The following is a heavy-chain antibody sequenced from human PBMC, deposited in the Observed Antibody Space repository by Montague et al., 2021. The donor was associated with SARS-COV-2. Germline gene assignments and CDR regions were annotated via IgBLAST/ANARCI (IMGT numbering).Heavy chain of an antibody. CDR1: GGSFSGGSFSGFY. D-gene: IGHD5-18*01. V-gene: IGHV4-61*08. Sequence: SETLSLTCTIHGGSFSGGSFSGFYWNWVRQAPGKGLEWIGYIYYSGSTNYNPSLKSRVTISVDTSKNQFSLKLSSVTAADTAVYYCASQEVDTAMDRNYYYYGMDVWGQGTTVTVSS. J-gene: IGHJ6*02. CDR2: IYYSGST. CDR3: ASQEVDTAMDRNYYYYGMDV.